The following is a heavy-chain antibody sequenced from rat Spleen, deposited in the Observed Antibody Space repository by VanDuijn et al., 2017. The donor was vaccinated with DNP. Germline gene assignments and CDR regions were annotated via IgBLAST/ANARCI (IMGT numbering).Heavy chain of an antibody. CDR1: GFTFRNYG. CDR3: ARPDYYAGSYPHY. J-gene: IGHJ2*01. V-gene: IGHV5S23*01. CDR2: ITNSGGST. Sequence: EVQLVESGGGLVQPGRSLKLSCAASGFTFRNYGMAWVRQAPTKGLEWVASITNSGGSTYYRDSVKGRFTISRDNAKSTLYLQMNSLRSKDMATYYCARPDYYAGSYPHYWGQGVMVTVSS. D-gene: IGHD1-12*02.